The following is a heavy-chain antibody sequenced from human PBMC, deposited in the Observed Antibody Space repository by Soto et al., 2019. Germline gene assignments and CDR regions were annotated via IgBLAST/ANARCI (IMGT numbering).Heavy chain of an antibody. CDR3: AKGRSSSGYYSDY. CDR1: GFTFSSYA. Sequence: GGSLRLSCAASGFTFSSYAMSWVRQAPGKGLEWVSAISGSGGSTYYADSVKGRFTISRDNSKNTLYLRMNSLRAEDTAVYYCAKGRSSSGYYSDYWGQGTLVTVSS. J-gene: IGHJ4*02. V-gene: IGHV3-23*01. CDR2: ISGSGGST. D-gene: IGHD3-22*01.